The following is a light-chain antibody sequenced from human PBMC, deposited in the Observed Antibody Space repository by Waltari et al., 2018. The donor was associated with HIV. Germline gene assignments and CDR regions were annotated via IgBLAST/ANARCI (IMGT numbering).Light chain of an antibody. CDR2: GAS. V-gene: IGKV3-20*01. CDR1: QSVDSSY. J-gene: IGKJ4*01. CDR3: QQYGRSLT. Sequence: EIVLTQSPGTLSLSLGERATLSCRASQSVDSSYLAWYQQKPGQAPRLLISGASSRVTGIPDRFSGSGSGTDFTLTIRRLEPEDFAVYYCQQYGRSLTFGGGTKVEIK.